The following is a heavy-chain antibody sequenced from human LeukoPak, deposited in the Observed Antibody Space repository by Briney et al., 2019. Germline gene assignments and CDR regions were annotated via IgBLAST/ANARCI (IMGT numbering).Heavy chain of an antibody. Sequence: PGGSLRLSCAASGFTFSSHSMNWVRQAPGKGLEWVSSISSSSSYIYYADSVKGRFTISRDNAKNSLYPQMNSLRVEDTAVYYCARGDYDFWSGYSYYYYYYMDVWGKGTTVTVSS. D-gene: IGHD3-3*01. CDR1: GFTFSSHS. V-gene: IGHV3-21*01. CDR2: ISSSSSYI. CDR3: ARGDYDFWSGYSYYYYYYMDV. J-gene: IGHJ6*03.